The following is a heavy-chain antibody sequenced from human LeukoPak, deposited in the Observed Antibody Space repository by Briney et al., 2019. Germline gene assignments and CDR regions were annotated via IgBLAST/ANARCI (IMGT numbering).Heavy chain of an antibody. V-gene: IGHV3-9*01. CDR1: GFTFDDYA. Sequence: GRSLRLSCAASGFTFDDYAMHWVRQAPGKGLEWVSGINWNSGSIGYADSVKGRFTISRDNAKNSLYLRMNSLRAEDTAIYYCARKPLSGGYGGTIDYWGQGTLVTVSS. CDR2: INWNSGSI. CDR3: ARKPLSGGYGGTIDY. D-gene: IGHD5-12*01. J-gene: IGHJ4*02.